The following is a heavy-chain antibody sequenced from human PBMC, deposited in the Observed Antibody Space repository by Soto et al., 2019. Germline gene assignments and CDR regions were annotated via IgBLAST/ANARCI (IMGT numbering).Heavy chain of an antibody. J-gene: IGHJ4*02. D-gene: IGHD6-19*01. Sequence: GGSLRLSCAASGFTFSSYGMHWVRQAPGKGLEWVAVIWYDGSNKYYADSVKGRFTISRDNSKNTLYLQMNSLRAEDTAVYYCARDNRAVAGIDYWGQGTLVTVSS. CDR1: GFTFSSYG. CDR3: ARDNRAVAGIDY. V-gene: IGHV3-33*01. CDR2: IWYDGSNK.